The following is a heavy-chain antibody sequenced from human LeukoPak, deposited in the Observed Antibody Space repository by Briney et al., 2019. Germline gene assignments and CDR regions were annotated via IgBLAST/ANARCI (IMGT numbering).Heavy chain of an antibody. J-gene: IGHJ4*02. CDR1: GFTFSSYG. Sequence: GGSLRLSCAASGFTFSSYGMHWVRQAPGKGLEWVAVISYDGSNKYYADSVKGRFTISRDNSENTLYLQMNSLRAEDTAVYYCAKDGEGYGSGSYYPDYWGQGTLVTVSS. CDR2: ISYDGSNK. D-gene: IGHD3-10*01. CDR3: AKDGEGYGSGSYYPDY. V-gene: IGHV3-30*18.